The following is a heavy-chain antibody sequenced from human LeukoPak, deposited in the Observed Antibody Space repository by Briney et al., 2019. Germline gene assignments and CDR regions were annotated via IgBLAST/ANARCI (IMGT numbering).Heavy chain of an antibody. V-gene: IGHV3-11*01. J-gene: IGHJ4*02. CDR3: ARDWAAMAYYFDY. CDR2: ISSSGSTI. Sequence: GGSLRLSCAASGFTFSDYYMSWIRQAPGKGLEWVSYISSSGSTIYYADSVKGRFTISRDNAKNSLYLQMNSLRAEDTAVYYCARDWAAMAYYFDYWGQGTLVTVSS. CDR1: GFTFSDYY. D-gene: IGHD5-18*01.